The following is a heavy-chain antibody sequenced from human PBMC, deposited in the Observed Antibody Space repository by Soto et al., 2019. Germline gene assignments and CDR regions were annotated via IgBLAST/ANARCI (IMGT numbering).Heavy chain of an antibody. CDR3: ARGYYDSRSFWFDP. V-gene: IGHV4-30-4*01. CDR1: GGSISSGDYY. Sequence: SETLSLTCTVSGGSISSGDYYWSWIRQPPGKGLEWIGYIYYSGSTYYNPSLKSRVTISVDTSKNQFSLKLSSVTAADTAVYYCARGYYDSRSFWFDPWGQGTLVTVSS. J-gene: IGHJ5*02. CDR2: IYYSGST. D-gene: IGHD3-22*01.